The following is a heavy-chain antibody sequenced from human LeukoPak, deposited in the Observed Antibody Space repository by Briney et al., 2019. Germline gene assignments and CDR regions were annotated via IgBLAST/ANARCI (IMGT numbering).Heavy chain of an antibody. CDR1: GGTFSSYA. V-gene: IGHV1-69*13. Sequence: ASVKVSCKASGGTFSSYAISWVRQAPGQGLEWMGGIIPIFGTANYAQKFQGRVTITADESTSTAYMELSSLRSEDTAVYYCATTTVTIHDAFDIWGQGTMVTVSS. CDR3: ATTTVTIHDAFDI. CDR2: IIPIFGTA. D-gene: IGHD4-17*01. J-gene: IGHJ3*02.